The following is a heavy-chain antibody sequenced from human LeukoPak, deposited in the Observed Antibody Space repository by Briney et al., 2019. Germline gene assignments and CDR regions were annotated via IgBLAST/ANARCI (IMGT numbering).Heavy chain of an antibody. CDR3: ARVTSSSLHFDY. J-gene: IGHJ4*02. CDR1: GGTFSSYA. V-gene: IGHV1-69*06. D-gene: IGHD6-6*01. Sequence: SVKVSCKASGGTFSSYAISWVRQAPGQGLEWMEGIIPIFGTANYAQKFQGRVTITADKSTSTAYMELSSLRSEDTVVYYCARVTSSSLHFDYWGQGTLVTVSS. CDR2: IIPIFGTA.